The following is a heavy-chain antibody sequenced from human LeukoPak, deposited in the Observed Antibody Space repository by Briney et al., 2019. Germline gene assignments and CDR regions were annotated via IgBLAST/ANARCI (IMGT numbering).Heavy chain of an antibody. CDR2: IYYSGST. D-gene: IGHD4-17*01. Sequence: SETLSLTCTVSGGSISSSSYYWGWIRQPPGKGLEWIGSIYYSGSTYYNPSLKSRVTISVDTSKSHFSLQLSSVTAADTAVYYCARLIDYGGYYFYYYMDVWGKGTTVTVSS. CDR1: GGSISSSSYY. J-gene: IGHJ6*03. V-gene: IGHV4-39*02. CDR3: ARLIDYGGYYFYYYMDV.